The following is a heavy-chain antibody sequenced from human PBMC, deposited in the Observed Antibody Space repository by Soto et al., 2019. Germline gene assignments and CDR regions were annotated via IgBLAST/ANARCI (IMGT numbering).Heavy chain of an antibody. J-gene: IGHJ4*02. CDR2: ISDTGGST. V-gene: IGHV3-23*01. Sequence: PGGSLRLSSAASGLTFRSYAMSWVSKAPGKGLEWVSAISDTGGSTYYADSVKGRFTISRDNSKNTLYLQMNSLGAEDTAVYYCAKSSASSRPYYFDYWGQGTLVTVSS. CDR3: AKSSASSRPYYFDY. CDR1: GLTFRSYA. D-gene: IGHD6-6*01.